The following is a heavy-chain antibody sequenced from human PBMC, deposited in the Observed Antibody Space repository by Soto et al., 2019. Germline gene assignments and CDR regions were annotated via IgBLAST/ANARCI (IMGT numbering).Heavy chain of an antibody. CDR2: INRSGST. Sequence: SETRSLTCAVYGGSFSGYYFSWIRQPPGKGLEWIGEINRSGSTNYNPSLKSRVTISVDTSKNQFSLKLSSVTAADTAVSYCARTPGFRRYYYGIDVWGQGTMVTVSS. J-gene: IGHJ6*02. CDR1: GGSFSGYY. D-gene: IGHD2-15*01. CDR3: ARTPGFRRYYYGIDV. V-gene: IGHV4-34*01.